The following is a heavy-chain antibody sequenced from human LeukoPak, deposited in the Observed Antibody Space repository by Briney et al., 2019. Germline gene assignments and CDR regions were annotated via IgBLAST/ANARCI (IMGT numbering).Heavy chain of an antibody. CDR3: ARVLGSYYFDY. V-gene: IGHV4-59*01. CDR2: MYYSGST. Sequence: PSETLSLTCTVSGGSISSYYWSCIRQPPGKGLEWIAYMYYSGSTNYNPSLKSRVTISVDTSKNQFSLKLSSVTAADTAVYYCARVLGSYYFDYWGQGTLVTVSS. CDR1: GGSISSYY. J-gene: IGHJ4*02. D-gene: IGHD3-10*01.